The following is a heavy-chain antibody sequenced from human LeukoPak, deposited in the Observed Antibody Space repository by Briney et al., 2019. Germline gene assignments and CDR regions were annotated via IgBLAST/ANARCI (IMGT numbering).Heavy chain of an antibody. V-gene: IGHV3-21*01. J-gene: IGHJ4*02. D-gene: IGHD3-3*01. CDR3: ARDYIAYDPLDY. Sequence: PGGSLRLSCAAYGFTFTTYDMNWVRQAPGKGLEWVSSISSRSTSIYYADSVKGRFTISRDNAKNSLYLQMNSLRAEDTAGYWCARDYIAYDPLDYWGQGTLVTVSS. CDR1: GFTFTTYD. CDR2: ISSRSTSI.